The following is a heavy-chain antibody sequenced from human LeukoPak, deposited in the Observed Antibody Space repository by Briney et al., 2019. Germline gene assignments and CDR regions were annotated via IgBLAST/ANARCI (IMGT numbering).Heavy chain of an antibody. CDR1: AYTFTGYY. CDR3: ASGRTDIVVVPATLRNYYFDY. V-gene: IGHV1-69*06. J-gene: IGHJ4*02. D-gene: IGHD2-2*01. CDR2: IMPISGTA. Sequence: GASVKVSCKSSAYTFTGYYMHWVRQAPGQGLEWMGGIMPISGTANYAQKFQGRVTITADKPTNTAYMELSSLRSEDTAVYYCASGRTDIVVVPATLRNYYFDYWGQGTLVTVSS.